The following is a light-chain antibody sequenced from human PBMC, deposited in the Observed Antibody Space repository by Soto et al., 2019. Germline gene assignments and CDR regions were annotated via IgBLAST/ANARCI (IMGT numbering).Light chain of an antibody. J-gene: IGKJ1*01. CDR1: QSVSSSY. V-gene: IGKV3-20*01. Sequence: IVSTQSPGTLSLSPGDRATLSCRASQSVSSSYLAWYQQKPRQAPGLLIYGASSRPTGIPDRFSASGSGTDFTLTITRLEPEDFPVYYYQQYGRSPWTFGQGTKVDI. CDR3: QQYGRSPWT. CDR2: GAS.